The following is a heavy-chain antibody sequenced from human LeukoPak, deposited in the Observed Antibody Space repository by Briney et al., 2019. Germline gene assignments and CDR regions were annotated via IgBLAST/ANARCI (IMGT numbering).Heavy chain of an antibody. D-gene: IGHD1-26*01. V-gene: IGHV3-9*01. CDR3: AKHMRATNKYSFFGLDV. CDR2: INWNGGGT. J-gene: IGHJ6*02. Sequence: GGSLRLSCAATGFTFRDYGMHWVRQPPGKGLEWVSSINWNGGGTDYADSVKGRFTISRDNAKNSLYLQLSSLRPEDTALYYCAKHMRATNKYSFFGLDVWGQGTTVTVSS. CDR1: GFTFRDYG.